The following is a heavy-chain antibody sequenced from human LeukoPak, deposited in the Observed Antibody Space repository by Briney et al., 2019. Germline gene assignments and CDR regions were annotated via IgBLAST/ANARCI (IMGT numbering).Heavy chain of an antibody. Sequence: SETLSLTCTVSGVSINSYYWSWIRQPAGKGLEWIGRIYTRGGTNYNPSLKSRVTISVDKSKNQFSLKLRSVTAADTAVYYCATDYGDLDFDSWGQGTLVTVSS. CDR3: ATDYGDLDFDS. V-gene: IGHV4-4*07. J-gene: IGHJ4*02. CDR1: GVSINSYY. D-gene: IGHD4-17*01. CDR2: IYTRGGT.